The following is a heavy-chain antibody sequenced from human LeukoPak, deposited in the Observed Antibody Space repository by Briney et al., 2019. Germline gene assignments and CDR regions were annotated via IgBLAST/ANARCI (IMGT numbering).Heavy chain of an antibody. Sequence: GGTLRLSCAASGFTFSSYWMNWVRQAPGKGLEWVANIKQDGSEKYYVDSVKGRFTISRDNAKNSLYLQMNSLRAKDTAVYYCARGGDYGDFDYWGQGTLVTVSS. J-gene: IGHJ4*02. CDR1: GFTFSSYW. CDR3: ARGGDYGDFDY. V-gene: IGHV3-7*01. CDR2: IKQDGSEK. D-gene: IGHD4-17*01.